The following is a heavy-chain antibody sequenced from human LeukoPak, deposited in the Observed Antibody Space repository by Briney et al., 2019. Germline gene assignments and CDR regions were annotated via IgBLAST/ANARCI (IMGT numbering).Heavy chain of an antibody. J-gene: IGHJ2*01. CDR3: ARRRVVVVAATVPSLKRYWYFDL. D-gene: IGHD2-15*01. Sequence: PSETLSLTCAVYGGSFSGYYWSWIRQPPGKGLEWIGEINHSGSTNYNPSLKSRVTISVDTSKNQFSLKLSSVTAADTAVYYCARRRVVVVAATVPSLKRYWYFDLWVRGTLVTVSS. V-gene: IGHV4-34*01. CDR1: GGSFSGYY. CDR2: INHSGST.